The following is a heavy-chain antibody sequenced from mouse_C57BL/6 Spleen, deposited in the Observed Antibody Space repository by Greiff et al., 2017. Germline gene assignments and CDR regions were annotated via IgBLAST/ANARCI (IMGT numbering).Heavy chain of an antibody. V-gene: IGHV1-50*01. CDR2: IDPSDSYT. CDR1: GYTFTSYW. J-gene: IGHJ2*01. D-gene: IGHD2-4*01. CDR3: ARERLSEGYFDY. Sequence: QVQLQQPGAELVKPGASVKLSCKASGYTFTSYWMQWVKQRPGQGLEWIGEIDPSDSYTNYNQKFKGKATLTVDTSSSTAYMQLSSLTSEDSAVYYCARERLSEGYFDYWGQGTTLTVSS.